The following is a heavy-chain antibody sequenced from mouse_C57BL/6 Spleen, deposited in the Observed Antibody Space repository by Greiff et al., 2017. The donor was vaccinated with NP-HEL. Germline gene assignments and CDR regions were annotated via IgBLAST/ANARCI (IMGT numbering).Heavy chain of an antibody. J-gene: IGHJ2*01. CDR1: GYSITSGYY. Sequence: VQLKESGPGLVKPSQSLSLTCSVTGYSITSGYYCNWIRQYPGNKLEWMGYISYDGSNNYNPSLKNRISITRYTSKNQFFLTLNSVTTEDTATYYCARDCDYFDDWGQGTTLTVSS. V-gene: IGHV3-6*01. CDR2: ISYDGSN. CDR3: ARDCDYFDD.